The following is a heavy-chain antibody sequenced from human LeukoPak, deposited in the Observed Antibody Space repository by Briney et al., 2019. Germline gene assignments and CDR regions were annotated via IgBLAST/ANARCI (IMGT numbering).Heavy chain of an antibody. D-gene: IGHD5-12*01. CDR3: ARNVATMRGWDAFDI. CDR2: IDWDDDK. J-gene: IGHJ3*02. CDR1: GVSLSTSGMR. Sequence: KESGPALVKPTQTLTLTCTFSGVSLSTSGMRVSWIRQPPGKALEWLARIDWDDDKFHSTSLKTRLTISKDTSKNQVVLTMTNMDPVDTATYYCARNVATMRGWDAFDIWGQGTMVTVSS. V-gene: IGHV2-70*04.